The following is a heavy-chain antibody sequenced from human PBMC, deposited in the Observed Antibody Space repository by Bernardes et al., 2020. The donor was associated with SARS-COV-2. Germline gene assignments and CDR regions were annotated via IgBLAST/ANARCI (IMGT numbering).Heavy chain of an antibody. CDR3: VRGSYGCDSYFDH. CDR1: GFTIRFNW. CDR2: IDDDDSGT. J-gene: IGHJ4*02. V-gene: IGHV3-74*01. D-gene: IGHD5-18*01. Sequence: GGSLRLSCAASGFTIRFNWMHWVRQAPGKGLVWVSGIDDDDSGTAYADSVKGRFTISRDHPKNALYLQLNTLRADDTAVYYCVRGSYGCDSYFDHWGQGTLVIVAS.